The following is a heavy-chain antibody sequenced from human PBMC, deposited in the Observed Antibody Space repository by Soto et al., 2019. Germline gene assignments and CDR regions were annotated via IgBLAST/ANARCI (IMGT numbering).Heavy chain of an antibody. V-gene: IGHV1-18*01. CDR1: GYTFTSYG. CDR3: ARDTLGPYSSDY. J-gene: IGHJ4*02. Sequence: SVKVSCKASGYTFTSYGISWLRQAPGQGLEWMGWISAYNGNTNYAQKLQGRVTMTTDTSTSTAYMELRSLRSDDTAVYYCARDTLGPYSSDYWGQGTLVTVSS. CDR2: ISAYNGNT. D-gene: IGHD6-13*01.